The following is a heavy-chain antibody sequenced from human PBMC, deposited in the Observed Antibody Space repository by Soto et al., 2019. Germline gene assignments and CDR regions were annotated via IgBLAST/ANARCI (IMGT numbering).Heavy chain of an antibody. V-gene: IGHV1-3*01. CDR1: GYTFTSYA. Sequence: ASVKVSCKASGYTFTSYAMHWVRQAPGQRLEWMGWINAGNGNTKYSQKFQGRVTITRDTSTSTAYMELSSLRSEDTAVYYCARGPPDGSGSYSDYWGQGTLVTVSS. CDR2: INAGNGNT. CDR3: ARGPPDGSGSYSDY. J-gene: IGHJ4*02. D-gene: IGHD3-10*01.